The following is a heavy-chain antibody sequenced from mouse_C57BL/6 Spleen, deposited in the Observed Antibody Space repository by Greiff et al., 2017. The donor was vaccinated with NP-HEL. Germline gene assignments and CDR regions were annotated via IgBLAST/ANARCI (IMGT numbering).Heavy chain of an antibody. V-gene: IGHV1-76*01. J-gene: IGHJ1*03. CDR1: GYTFTDYY. CDR3: ARRGHSYWYFDV. CDR2: IYPGSGNT. Sequence: QVQLQQSGAELVRPGASVKLSCKASGYTFTDYYINWVKQRPGQGLEWIARIYPGSGNTYYNEKFKGKATLTADKSSSTAYMQLSSLTSEDSAVYFCARRGHSYWYFDVWGTGTTVTVSS.